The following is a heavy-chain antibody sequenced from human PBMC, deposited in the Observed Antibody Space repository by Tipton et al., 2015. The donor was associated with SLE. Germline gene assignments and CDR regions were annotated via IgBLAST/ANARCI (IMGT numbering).Heavy chain of an antibody. J-gene: IGHJ4*02. D-gene: IGHD5-12*01. CDR1: GFTFGDYA. CDR3: TSRWLY. Sequence: SLRLSCTGSGFTFGDYAMSWFRRGPGKGLEWVGFIRSEAYGGTTEYAASVKGRFTISRDDSNSIAYLQMNSLKTEDTAVYYCTSRWLYWGQGTLVTVSS. V-gene: IGHV3-49*03. CDR2: IRSEAYGGTT.